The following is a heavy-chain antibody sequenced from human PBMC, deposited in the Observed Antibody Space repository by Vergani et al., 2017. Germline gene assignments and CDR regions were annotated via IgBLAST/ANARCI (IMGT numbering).Heavy chain of an antibody. D-gene: IGHD2-21*02. CDR1: GGSFNTYY. V-gene: IGHV4-59*13. CDR3: ARNPYCGGDCYSDAFDI. CDR2: IYSTGST. J-gene: IGHJ3*02. Sequence: QVQLQESGPRLVRPSQTLSLTCTVSGGSFNTYYWSWIRQSPGKGLEWIGYIYSTGSTNYNPSLNSRVTISVDTSKNQFSLKLSSVTAADTAVYYCARNPYCGGDCYSDAFDIWGQGTMDTVSS.